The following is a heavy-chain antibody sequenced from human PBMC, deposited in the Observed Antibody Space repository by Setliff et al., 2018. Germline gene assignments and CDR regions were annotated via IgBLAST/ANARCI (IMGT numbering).Heavy chain of an antibody. CDR2: IYYSGST. V-gene: IGHV4-31*03. CDR3: AREGYSSLIGWFDP. CDR1: GGSISSGGYY. J-gene: IGHJ5*02. Sequence: SETLSLTCTVSGGSISSGGYYWSWIRQHPGKGLEWIGYIYYSGSTYYNPSLKSRVTISVDTSMNQFSLKLSSVTAADTAVYYCAREGYSSLIGWFDPWGQGTLVTVSS. D-gene: IGHD6-13*01.